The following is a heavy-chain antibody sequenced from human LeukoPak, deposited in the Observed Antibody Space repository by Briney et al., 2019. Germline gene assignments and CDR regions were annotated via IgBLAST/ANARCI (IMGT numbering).Heavy chain of an antibody. V-gene: IGHV3-48*03. CDR3: AKWSELPYFDY. D-gene: IGHD2-15*01. J-gene: IGHJ4*02. Sequence: GGSLRLTCATSGFIFSTYELNWVRQAPRKGLEWVAHISRSGTALYYADSVKGRFTISRDNARNSLDLQMNSLRAEDTAVYYCAKWSELPYFDYWGQGAPVTVSS. CDR2: ISRSGTAL. CDR1: GFIFSTYE.